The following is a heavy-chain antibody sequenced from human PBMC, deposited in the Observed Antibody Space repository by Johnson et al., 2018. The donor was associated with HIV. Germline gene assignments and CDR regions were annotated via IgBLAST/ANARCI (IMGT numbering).Heavy chain of an antibody. V-gene: IGHV3-23*04. CDR1: GFTFSSYA. CDR3: AKASSKSNFDAFDI. CDR2: ISGSGGST. D-gene: IGHD5-24*01. Sequence: VQLVESGGGLVQPGGSLRLSCAASGFTFSSYAMRWVRQAPGKGLEWVSAISGSGGSTYYADYVKGRFTISRDNSKNTLYLQMNSLRADDPAVYYWAKASSKSNFDAFDIWGQGTMVTVSS. J-gene: IGHJ3*02.